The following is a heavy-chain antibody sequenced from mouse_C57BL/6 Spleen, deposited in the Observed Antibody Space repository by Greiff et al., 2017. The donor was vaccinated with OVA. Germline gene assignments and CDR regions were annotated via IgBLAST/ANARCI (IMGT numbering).Heavy chain of an antibody. CDR2: FYPGSGSI. J-gene: IGHJ4*01. V-gene: IGHV1-62-2*01. CDR3: ARHEGFPITTVVAEDYAMDY. CDR1: GYTFTEYT. Sequence: QVQLQQSGAELVKPGASVKLSCKASGYTFTEYTIHWVKQRSGQGLEWIGWFYPGSGSIKYNEKFKDQATLTADKSSSTVYMELSRLTSEDSAVYFCARHEGFPITTVVAEDYAMDYWGQGTSVTVSS. D-gene: IGHD1-1*01.